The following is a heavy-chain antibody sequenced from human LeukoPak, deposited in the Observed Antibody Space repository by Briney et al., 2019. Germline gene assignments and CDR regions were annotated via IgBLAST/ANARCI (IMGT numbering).Heavy chain of an antibody. CDR3: ARHVSSIVGATLNYYFDY. J-gene: IGHJ4*02. V-gene: IGHV4-4*09. CDR2: IYTSGST. Sequence: SETLSLTCTVSGGSISSYYWSWIRQPPGKGLEWIGYIYTSGSTNYNPSFKSRVTISVDTSKNQFSLKLSSVTAADTAVYYCARHVSSIVGATLNYYFDYWGQGTLVTVSS. D-gene: IGHD1-26*01. CDR1: GGSISSYY.